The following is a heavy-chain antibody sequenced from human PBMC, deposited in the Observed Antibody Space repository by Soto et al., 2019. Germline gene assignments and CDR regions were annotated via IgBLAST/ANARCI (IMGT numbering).Heavy chain of an antibody. D-gene: IGHD2-2*01. J-gene: IGHJ4*02. CDR3: ERGGYCSSNSCYPIDY. CDR2: IYYSGST. CDR1: GGSVSSGSYY. V-gene: IGHV4-61*01. Sequence: SETLSLTCTVSGGSVSSGSYYWSWIRQPPGKGLEWIGYIYYSGSTNYNPSLKSRVTISVDTSKNQFSLKLSSVTAADTAVYYCERGGYCSSNSCYPIDYWGQGTLVTVSS.